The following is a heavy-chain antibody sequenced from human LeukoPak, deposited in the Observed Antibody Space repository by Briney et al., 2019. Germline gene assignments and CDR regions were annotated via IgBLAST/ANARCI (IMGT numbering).Heavy chain of an antibody. V-gene: IGHV4-34*01. Sequence: PSETLSLTCAVYGGSFSGYYWSWIRQPPGKGLEWIGEINHSGSTNYNPSLKSRVTISVDTSKNQFSLKLSSVTAADTAVYYCARSPIWFGELLGYYYYGMDVWGQGTTVTVSS. CDR1: GGSFSGYY. J-gene: IGHJ6*02. CDR2: INHSGST. D-gene: IGHD3-10*01. CDR3: ARSPIWFGELLGYYYYGMDV.